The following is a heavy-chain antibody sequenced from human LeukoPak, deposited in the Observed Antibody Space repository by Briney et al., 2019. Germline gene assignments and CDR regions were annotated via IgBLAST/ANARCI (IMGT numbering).Heavy chain of an antibody. CDR2: INPNSGGT. J-gene: IGHJ4*02. Sequence: ASVKVSCKASGYTFTGYYMHWVRQAPGQGLEWMGWINPNSGGTNYAQKFQGRVTMTRDTSISTAYMELSRLRSDDTAVYYCARDLTNDYVWGSYRYRALHYFDYWGQGTLVTVSS. D-gene: IGHD3-16*02. V-gene: IGHV1-2*02. CDR1: GYTFTGYY. CDR3: ARDLTNDYVWGSYRYRALHYFDY.